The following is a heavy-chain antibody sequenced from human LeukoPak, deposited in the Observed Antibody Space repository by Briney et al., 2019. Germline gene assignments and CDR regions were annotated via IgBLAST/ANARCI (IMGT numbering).Heavy chain of an antibody. Sequence: SETLSLTCTVSGGSISSNYWSWIRQPPGKGLEWIGYIYYSGSTNYNPSLKSRVTISVDTSKNQFPLKLSSVTAADTAVYYCARHGYNYGTGYFDYWGQGTLVTVSS. V-gene: IGHV4-59*08. D-gene: IGHD5-18*01. J-gene: IGHJ4*02. CDR1: GGSISSNY. CDR2: IYYSGST. CDR3: ARHGYNYGTGYFDY.